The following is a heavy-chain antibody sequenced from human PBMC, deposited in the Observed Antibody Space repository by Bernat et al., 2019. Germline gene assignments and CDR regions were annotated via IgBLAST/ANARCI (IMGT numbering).Heavy chain of an antibody. J-gene: IGHJ4*02. V-gene: IGHV1-3*01. CDR3: ARVVGFFTFDV. D-gene: IGHD2-21*01. CDR1: GYTFTSYA. CDR2: INGDNGNT. Sequence: QVQLVQSGAEVKKPGASVKVSCKASGYTFTSYAMHWVRQAPGQSLEWMGWINGDNGNTQYSQKFQGRVTFTRDTSATTAYMELSSLRSEDTAVYYCARVVGFFTFDVWGQGTLVTVSS.